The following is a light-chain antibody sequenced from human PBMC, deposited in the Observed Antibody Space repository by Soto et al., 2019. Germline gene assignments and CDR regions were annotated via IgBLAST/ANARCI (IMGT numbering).Light chain of an antibody. V-gene: IGKV3-11*01. CDR3: QQRTNWPLT. Sequence: EIVLTQSPATLSLSPGERATLSCRASQSVNSHLAWYQQKPGQAPRLLISDASNRATGIPARFSGSGSGTDFTLTISSLEPEDFAVYYCQQRTNWPLTFGGGTRWIS. CDR1: QSVNSH. CDR2: DAS. J-gene: IGKJ4*01.